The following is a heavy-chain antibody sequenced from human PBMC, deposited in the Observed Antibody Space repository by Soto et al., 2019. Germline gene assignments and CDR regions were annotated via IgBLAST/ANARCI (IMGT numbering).Heavy chain of an antibody. CDR3: ARDSTVAKGFYYYYYGMDV. D-gene: IGHD4-17*01. J-gene: IGHJ6*02. CDR2: IYYSGST. Sequence: SETLSLTCTVSGGSISSYYWIWIRQPPGKGLEWIGYIYYSGSTNYNPSLKSRVTISVDTSKNQFSLKLSSVTAADTAVYYCARDSTVAKGFYYYYYGMDVWGQGTKVTAP. CDR1: GGSISSYY. V-gene: IGHV4-59*01.